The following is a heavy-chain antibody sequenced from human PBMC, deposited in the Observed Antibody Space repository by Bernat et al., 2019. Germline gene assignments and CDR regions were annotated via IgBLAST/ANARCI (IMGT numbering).Heavy chain of an antibody. Sequence: EVKLVESGGGLVQPGGSLRLSCAASGFTCSSYWMSWVRQAPGKGLEWVANIKQDGRERYYVDSVKGRFTISRDNAKNSLYLQMNSLRAEDTAVYYCARHRLGYCSGGSCYLDFWGQGTLVTVSS. CDR1: GFTCSSYW. D-gene: IGHD2-15*01. CDR3: ARHRLGYCSGGSCYLDF. CDR2: IKQDGRER. V-gene: IGHV3-7*03. J-gene: IGHJ4*02.